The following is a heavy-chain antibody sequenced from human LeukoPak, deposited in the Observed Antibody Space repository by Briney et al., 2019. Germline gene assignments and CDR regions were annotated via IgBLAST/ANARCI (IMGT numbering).Heavy chain of an antibody. D-gene: IGHD6-13*01. J-gene: IGHJ6*01. CDR1: GFTFSSYG. Sequence: GGSLRLSCAASGFTFSSYGMHWVRQAPGKGLEWVALISYDGSNKYYTDSVKGRFTISRDNSKNTLYLQMNSLRAEDTAVYYCAKVSYSSSWYYYGMDVWGQGTTVTVSS. CDR2: ISYDGSNK. V-gene: IGHV3-30*18. CDR3: AKVSYSSSWYYYGMDV.